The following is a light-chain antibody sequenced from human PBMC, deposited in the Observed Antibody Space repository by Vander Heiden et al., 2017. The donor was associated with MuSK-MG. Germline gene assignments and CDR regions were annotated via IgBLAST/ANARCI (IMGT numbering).Light chain of an antibody. CDR2: WAS. V-gene: IGKV4-1*01. J-gene: IGKJ3*01. Sequence: DVVMTPSPDSLAVSLGERATIHCKSSQTVLYNSNNKNYLAWYQQKPGQPPKLLIYWASTRDSGVPDRFSGSGSGTDFTLTISSLQAEDVAVYHCHQYFYTPFTFGPGTKVDIK. CDR3: HQYFYTPFT. CDR1: QTVLYNSNNKNY.